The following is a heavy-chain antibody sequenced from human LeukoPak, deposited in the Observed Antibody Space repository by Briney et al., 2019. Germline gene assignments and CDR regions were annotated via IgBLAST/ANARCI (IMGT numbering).Heavy chain of an antibody. V-gene: IGHV3-21*01. CDR3: ARKWSMATYSDC. CDR2: ISSGSDYI. Sequence: GGSLRLSCVVSGIDFSSYSMNWVRQAPGKGLEWVSSISSGSDYIYYADSVKGRFTISRDNVKNSLYLQMDSLSAEDTAVYYCARKWSMATYSDCWGQGTLVTVSS. D-gene: IGHD2-8*02. J-gene: IGHJ4*02. CDR1: GIDFSSYS.